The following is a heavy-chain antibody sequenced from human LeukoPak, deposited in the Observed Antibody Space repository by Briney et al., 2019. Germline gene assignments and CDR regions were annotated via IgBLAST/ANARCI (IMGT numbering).Heavy chain of an antibody. D-gene: IGHD2-2*01. Sequence: SETLSLTCTVSGGSISSGGYYWSWIRQHPGKGLGWIGYIYYSGSTYYNPSLKSRVTISVDTSKNQFSLKLSSVTAADTAVYYCARSKYQLLSQYNWFDPWGQGTLVTVSS. CDR3: ARSKYQLLSQYNWFDP. V-gene: IGHV4-31*03. CDR1: GGSISSGGYY. CDR2: IYYSGST. J-gene: IGHJ5*02.